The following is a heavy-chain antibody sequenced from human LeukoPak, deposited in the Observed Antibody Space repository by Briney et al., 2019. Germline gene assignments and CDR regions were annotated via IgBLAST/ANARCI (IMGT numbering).Heavy chain of an antibody. CDR2: IYYSGST. V-gene: IGHV4-59*08. CDR1: GGSISSYY. CDR3: ARGSSSWYGGFDY. Sequence: SETLSLTCTVSGGSISSYYWSWIRQPPGKGLEWIGYIYYSGSTNYNPSLKRRVTMSVDTSKNQFSLKLTSVTAADTAVYSCARGSSSWYGGFDYWGQGTPVTVSS. J-gene: IGHJ4*02. D-gene: IGHD6-13*01.